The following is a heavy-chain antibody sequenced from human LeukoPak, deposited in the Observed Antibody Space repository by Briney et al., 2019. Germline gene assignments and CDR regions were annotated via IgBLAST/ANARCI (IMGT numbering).Heavy chain of an antibody. D-gene: IGHD6-19*01. V-gene: IGHV3-23*01. CDR1: GFTFSSHA. CDR2: IRASGGST. Sequence: GGSLRLSCAASGFTFSSHAMSWVRQAPGKGLEWVSAIRASGGSTFYADSVKGRFTISRDTSKNTLFLQMNSLRAEDTAVYYCASSSSGWYNYDYWGQGTLVTVSS. CDR3: ASSSSGWYNYDY. J-gene: IGHJ4*02.